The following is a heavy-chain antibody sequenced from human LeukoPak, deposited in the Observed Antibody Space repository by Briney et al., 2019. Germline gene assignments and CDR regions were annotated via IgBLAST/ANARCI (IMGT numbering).Heavy chain of an antibody. Sequence: ASVKVSCKASGYTFTSYGVSWVRQAPGQGLEWMGWISTYNGNTNYAQEFQGRVTMTADTSTSTAYMELRSLRSDDTAIYYCARDLTIVAAGTFGYWGQGTLVTVSS. V-gene: IGHV1-18*01. CDR2: ISTYNGNT. CDR3: ARDLTIVAAGTFGY. CDR1: GYTFTSYG. D-gene: IGHD6-13*01. J-gene: IGHJ4*02.